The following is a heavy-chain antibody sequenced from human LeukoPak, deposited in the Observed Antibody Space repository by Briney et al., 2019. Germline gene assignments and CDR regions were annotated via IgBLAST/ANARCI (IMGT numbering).Heavy chain of an antibody. J-gene: IGHJ4*02. CDR1: GGSISSYY. CDR2: IYYSGST. V-gene: IGHV4-59*08. CDR3: ARHYYDSSGYWAFDY. Sequence: SETLSLTCIVSGGSISSYYWSWIRQPPGKGLEWIGYIYYSGSTNYNPSLKNRLTISIDTSKNQFSLKLSSVTAADTAVYYCARHYYDSSGYWAFDYWGQGTLVTVS. D-gene: IGHD3-22*01.